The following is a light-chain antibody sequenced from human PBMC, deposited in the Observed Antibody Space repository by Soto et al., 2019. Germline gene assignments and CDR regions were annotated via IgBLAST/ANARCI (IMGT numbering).Light chain of an antibody. CDR3: QQYNNWPSLT. V-gene: IGKV3-15*01. J-gene: IGKJ4*01. CDR1: QSVSGN. CDR2: GAS. Sequence: EIVMTQSPATLSVSPGERATLSCRASQSVSGNLAWYQQKPGQAPRLLIYGASTRATGIPARFSGSGSGTEFTLNISSLQSEDFAVYYCQQYNNWPSLTFGGGTKVEIK.